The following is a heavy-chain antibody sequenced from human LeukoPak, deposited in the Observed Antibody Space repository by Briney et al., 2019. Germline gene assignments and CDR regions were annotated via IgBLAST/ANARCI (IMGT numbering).Heavy chain of an antibody. J-gene: IGHJ4*02. V-gene: IGHV3-33*01. Sequence: GGSLRLSCAASGVTLSTYGMHWVRQAPGKGLEWVAVIRYDGTNKYYGDSVKGRFTISRDNSKNTLYLQMNSLRAEDTAVYYCARALSAMVPDYWGQGTLLTVSS. CDR3: ARALSAMVPDY. D-gene: IGHD5-18*01. CDR1: GVTLSTYG. CDR2: IRYDGTNK.